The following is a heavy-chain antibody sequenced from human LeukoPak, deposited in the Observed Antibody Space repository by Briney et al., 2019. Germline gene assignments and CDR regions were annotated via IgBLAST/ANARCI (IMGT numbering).Heavy chain of an antibody. CDR3: ARDQCSGGSCYSTTNWFDP. D-gene: IGHD2-15*01. Sequence: ASVKVSCKASGGTFSSYAISWVRQAPGQGLEWMGGIIPIFGTANYAQKFQGRVTITTDGSTSTAYMELSSLRSEDTAVYYCARDQCSGGSCYSTTNWFDPWGQGTLVTVSS. V-gene: IGHV1-69*05. J-gene: IGHJ5*02. CDR2: IIPIFGTA. CDR1: GGTFSSYA.